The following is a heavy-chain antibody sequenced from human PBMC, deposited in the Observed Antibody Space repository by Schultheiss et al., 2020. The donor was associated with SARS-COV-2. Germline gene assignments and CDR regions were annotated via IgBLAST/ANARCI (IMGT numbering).Heavy chain of an antibody. CDR2: ISGSGGST. D-gene: IGHD3-10*01. CDR1: RFTFSSYA. CDR3: AKSREFYPSFDY. J-gene: IGHJ4*02. V-gene: IGHV3-23*01. Sequence: LSLTCAASRFTFSSYAMSWVRQAPGKGLEWVSAISGSGGSTYYADSVKGRFTISRDNSKNTLYLQMNSLRAEDTAVYYCAKSREFYPSFDYWGQGTLVTVSS.